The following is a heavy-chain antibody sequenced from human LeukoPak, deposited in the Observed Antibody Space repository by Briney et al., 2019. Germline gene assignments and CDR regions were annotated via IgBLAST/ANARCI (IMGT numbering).Heavy chain of an antibody. CDR1: GYTFTSYY. Sequence: ASVKVPCKASGYTFTSYYMHWVRQAPGQGLEWMGIINPSGGSTSYAQKFHGRVTMTRDTSTSTVYMELSSLRYEDTAVYYCARWLGSFDYWGQGTLVTVSS. D-gene: IGHD5-12*01. CDR3: ARWLGSFDY. V-gene: IGHV1-46*01. J-gene: IGHJ4*02. CDR2: INPSGGST.